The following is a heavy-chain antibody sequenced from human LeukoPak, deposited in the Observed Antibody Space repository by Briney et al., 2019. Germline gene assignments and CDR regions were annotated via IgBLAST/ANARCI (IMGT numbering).Heavy chain of an antibody. D-gene: IGHD4-23*01. J-gene: IGHJ4*02. CDR1: GFTFNNYA. CDR2: ISGDGVSP. Sequence: PGGSLRLSCAASGFTFNNYALTWVRQTPGKGLECVSAISGDGVSPYYADSVRGRFTISRDNSKNTLYLQMNSLRAEDTAVYYCAKDGALLRWPVYYFDYWGQGTLVTVSS. CDR3: AKDGALLRWPVYYFDY. V-gene: IGHV3-23*01.